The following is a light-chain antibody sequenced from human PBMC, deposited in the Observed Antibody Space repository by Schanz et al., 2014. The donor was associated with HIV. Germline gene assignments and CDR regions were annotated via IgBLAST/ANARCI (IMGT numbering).Light chain of an antibody. Sequence: QSALTQPASVSGSPGQSITISCTGTSSDVGTYDLLSWYQQHPGKAPKLMIYEVTRRPSGVSDRFSGSKSGNTASLTISGLQAEDEADYYCCSYAGSRTAIFGGGTKLTVL. J-gene: IGLJ2*01. CDR1: SSDVGTYDL. CDR2: EVT. CDR3: CSYAGSRTAI. V-gene: IGLV2-23*02.